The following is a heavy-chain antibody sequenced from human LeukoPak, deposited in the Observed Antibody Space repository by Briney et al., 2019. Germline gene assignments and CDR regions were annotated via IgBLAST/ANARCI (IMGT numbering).Heavy chain of an antibody. Sequence: SETLSLTCSVSGGSISSYYWSWIRQPPGKGLEWIGYIYYSGSTDYNPSLKSRVTISVDTSKNQFFLTLYSVTAADTAVYYCARRDFYIYLTDYWGQGTLVTVSS. CDR2: IYYSGST. CDR1: GGSISSYY. CDR3: ARRDFYIYLTDY. J-gene: IGHJ4*02. D-gene: IGHD2-21*02. V-gene: IGHV4-59*01.